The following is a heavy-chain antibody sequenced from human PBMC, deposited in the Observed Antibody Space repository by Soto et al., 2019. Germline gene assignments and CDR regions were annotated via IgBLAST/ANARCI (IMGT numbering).Heavy chain of an antibody. Sequence: PSETLSLTCAVSGGSISSGGYSWSWIRQPPGKGLEWIGYIYHSGSTYYNPSLKSRVTISVDTSKNQFSLKLSSVTAADTAVYYCARVGYDSSGYYRPPNFDYWGQGTLVTVSS. D-gene: IGHD3-22*01. V-gene: IGHV4-30-2*05. CDR3: ARVGYDSSGYYRPPNFDY. CDR1: GGSISSGGYS. CDR2: IYHSGST. J-gene: IGHJ4*02.